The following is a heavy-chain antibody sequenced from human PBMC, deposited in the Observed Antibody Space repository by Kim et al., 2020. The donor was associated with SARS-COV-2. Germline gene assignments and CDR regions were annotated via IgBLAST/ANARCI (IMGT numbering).Heavy chain of an antibody. J-gene: IGHJ4*02. CDR1: GFTFSSYE. V-gene: IGHV3-48*03. CDR2: ISSSGSTI. CDR3: ARPPHYDFWSGYEYYFDY. Sequence: GGSLRLSCAASGFTFSSYEMNWVRQAPGKGLEWVSYISSSGSTIYYADSVKGRFTISRDNAKNSLYLQMNSLRAEDTAVYYCARPPHYDFWSGYEYYFDYWGQGTLVTVSS. D-gene: IGHD3-3*01.